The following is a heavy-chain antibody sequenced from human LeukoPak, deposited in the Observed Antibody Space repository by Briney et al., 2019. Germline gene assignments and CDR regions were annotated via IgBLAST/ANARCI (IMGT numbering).Heavy chain of an antibody. CDR3: AKGGSYGAFDI. Sequence: ASVKVSCKVSGYTLTELSMHWVRQAPGKGREWMGGFDPEDGETIYAQKFQGRVTMTEDTSTDTAYMALSSLRSEDTAVYYCAKGGSYGAFDIWGQGTMVTVSS. J-gene: IGHJ3*02. CDR2: FDPEDGET. V-gene: IGHV1-24*01. CDR1: GYTLTELS. D-gene: IGHD1-26*01.